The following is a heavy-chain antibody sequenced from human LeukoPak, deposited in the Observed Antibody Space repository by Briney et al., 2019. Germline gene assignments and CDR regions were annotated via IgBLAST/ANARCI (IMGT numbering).Heavy chain of an antibody. D-gene: IGHD3-22*01. CDR1: GFTVSSHY. J-gene: IGHJ4*02. CDR2: IHSGGTT. Sequence: GGSLRLSCAASGFTVSSHYMSWVRQAPGQGLECVSVIHSGGTTYYADSLKGRFTISRDNSKNTLYLQMNSLRAEDTAVYYCAGNGYYYDSSGYPYYFDYWGQGTLVTVSS. V-gene: IGHV3-53*01. CDR3: AGNGYYYDSSGYPYYFDY.